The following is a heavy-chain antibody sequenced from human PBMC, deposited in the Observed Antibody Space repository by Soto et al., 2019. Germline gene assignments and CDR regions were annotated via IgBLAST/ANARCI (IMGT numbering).Heavy chain of an antibody. D-gene: IGHD3-10*01. J-gene: IGHJ4*02. CDR3: AIGESVRALES. Sequence: EVQLVESGGTLVQPGGSLRLSCAASGFSVSRSFVNWVRQAPGKGLEWVSVIYSGGSRYYAGSLKDRITISRDTSKTTVYLQMHSLRAEDTALYFSAIGESVRALESWGQGTLVTVSS. CDR1: GFSVSRSF. V-gene: IGHV3-66*01. CDR2: IYSGGSR.